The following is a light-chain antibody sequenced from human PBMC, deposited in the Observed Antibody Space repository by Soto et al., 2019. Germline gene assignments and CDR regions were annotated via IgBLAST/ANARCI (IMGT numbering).Light chain of an antibody. Sequence: QSVLTQPASVSGSPGQSITISCTGTSSDIGSYNYVSWCQQHPGKAPKLIIYDVTNRPAGISSRFSASKSGDTASLTISVLQADDEADYFCSSYKSTSTPYVFGTGTKVTVL. V-gene: IGLV2-14*03. J-gene: IGLJ1*01. CDR3: SSYKSTSTPYV. CDR2: DVT. CDR1: SSDIGSYNY.